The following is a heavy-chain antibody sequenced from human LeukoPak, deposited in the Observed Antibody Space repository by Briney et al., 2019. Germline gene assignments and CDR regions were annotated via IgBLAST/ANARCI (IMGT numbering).Heavy chain of an antibody. CDR2: INPNSGGT. CDR1: GYTFTGYY. V-gene: IGHV1-2*02. CDR3: AREARVTGAFDI. Sequence: ASVKVSCKASGYTFTGYYMHWVRQAPGQGLEWMGWINPNSGGTNYAQRFQGRVTMTRDTSISTAYMELSRLRSDDTAVYYCAREARVTGAFDIWGQGTMVTVSS. D-gene: IGHD2-21*02. J-gene: IGHJ3*02.